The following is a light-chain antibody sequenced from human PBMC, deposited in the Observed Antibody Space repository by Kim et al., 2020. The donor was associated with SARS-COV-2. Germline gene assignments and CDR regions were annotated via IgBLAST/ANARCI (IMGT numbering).Light chain of an antibody. CDR3: AVWDGSLNVVI. V-gene: IGLV1-44*01. J-gene: IGLJ2*01. CDR1: SSNVGIHS. CDR2: TNN. Sequence: QAVVTQPPSASGTPGQRVTISCSGGSSNVGIHSVNWYRHLPGTAPRLVIYTNNQRPSWVPDRFSGSKSGTSASLAISGLQSEDEADYYCAVWDGSLNVVIFGGGTQLTVL.